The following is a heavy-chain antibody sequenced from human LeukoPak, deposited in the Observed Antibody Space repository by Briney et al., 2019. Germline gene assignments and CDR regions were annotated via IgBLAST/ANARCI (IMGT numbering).Heavy chain of an antibody. CDR3: GRAYGAGSYDY. J-gene: IGHJ4*02. CDR1: GFTSGNHW. CDR2: INQDGSEK. Sequence: GGSLRLSCAASGFTSGNHWTSWVRQAPGKGLEWVANINQDGSEKYYVDSVKGRFTISRDNAKNSLYLQMNSLRAEDTAVYYCGRAYGAGSYDYWGQGTLVTVSS. D-gene: IGHD3-10*01. V-gene: IGHV3-7*01.